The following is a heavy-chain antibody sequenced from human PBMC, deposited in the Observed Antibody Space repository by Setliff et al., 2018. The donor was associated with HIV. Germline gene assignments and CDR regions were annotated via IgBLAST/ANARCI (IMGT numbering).Heavy chain of an antibody. CDR3: IRRRRAPGTGDLESY. D-gene: IGHD7-27*01. J-gene: IGHJ4*02. CDR2: IYPGDSDT. Sequence: LKISCQASGYSFTNYWIGWVRQTPGKGLEWMGVIYPGDSDTRYSPSFQGQVTISADRSITTAYLKWSSLKVSDTAMYYCIRRRRAPGTGDLESYWGQGTLVTVSS. V-gene: IGHV5-51*01. CDR1: GYSFTNYW.